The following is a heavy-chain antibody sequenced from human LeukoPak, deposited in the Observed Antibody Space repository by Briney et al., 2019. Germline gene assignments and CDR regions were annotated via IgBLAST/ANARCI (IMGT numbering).Heavy chain of an antibody. CDR2: ISSSSSYI. V-gene: IGHV3-21*01. D-gene: IGHD2-2*01. Sequence: GGSLRLSCAASGFTFSSYSMNWVRQAPGKGLEWVSSISSSSSYIYYADSVKGRFTISRDNAKNSLYLQMNSLRAEDTAVYYCAREEDIVVVPAAISAMRGAFDIWGQGTMVTVSS. J-gene: IGHJ3*02. CDR1: GFTFSSYS. CDR3: AREEDIVVVPAAISAMRGAFDI.